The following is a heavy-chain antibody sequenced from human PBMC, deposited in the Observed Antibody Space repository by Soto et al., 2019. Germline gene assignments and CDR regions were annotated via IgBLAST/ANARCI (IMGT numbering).Heavy chain of an antibody. CDR3: ARAQYRISWFDY. Sequence: QVQLVQSGAEVKKPGASVKVSCKASVYTFTSYVSSWVRQAPGQVLEWMGWICAYNVNTNYAQKHQGRVTMTTNTSTSTAYMELRTLRSDETAVYYCARAQYRISWFDYWGQGTLVTVSS. D-gene: IGHD6-13*01. CDR2: ICAYNVNT. V-gene: IGHV1-18*01. J-gene: IGHJ4*02. CDR1: VYTFTSYV.